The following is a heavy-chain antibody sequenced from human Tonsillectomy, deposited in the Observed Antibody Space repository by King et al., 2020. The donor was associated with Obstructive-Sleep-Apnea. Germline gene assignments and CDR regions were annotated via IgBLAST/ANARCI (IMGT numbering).Heavy chain of an antibody. Sequence: VQLVESGGGLVQPGGSLRLSCAASGFTFSSYAMSWVRQAPGKGLEWVSAISGSGGSTYYADSVKGRFTISRDNSKNTLYLQMNSLRAEDTAVYYCARPRESAYYDYVWGSYRPDAFDIWGQGTMVTVSS. J-gene: IGHJ3*02. D-gene: IGHD3-16*02. V-gene: IGHV3-23*04. CDR1: GFTFSSYA. CDR2: ISGSGGST. CDR3: ARPRESAYYDYVWGSYRPDAFDI.